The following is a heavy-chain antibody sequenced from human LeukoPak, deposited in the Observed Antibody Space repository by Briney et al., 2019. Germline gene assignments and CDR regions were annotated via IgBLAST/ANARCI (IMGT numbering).Heavy chain of an antibody. CDR3: ARAYGDYHDY. V-gene: IGHV4-59*12. D-gene: IGHD4-17*01. Sequence: TETLSLTCTVSGGSISSYYWSWIRQPPGKGLEWIGYIYYSGSTNYNLSLKSRVTISVDTSKNQFSLKLSSVTAADTAVYYCARAYGDYHDYWGQGTLVTVSS. J-gene: IGHJ4*02. CDR2: IYYSGST. CDR1: GGSISSYY.